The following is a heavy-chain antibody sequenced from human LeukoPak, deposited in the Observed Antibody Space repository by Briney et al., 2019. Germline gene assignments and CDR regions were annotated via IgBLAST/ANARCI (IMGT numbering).Heavy chain of an antibody. CDR2: ISSSGSTI. CDR3: ATGVIFDY. Sequence: LSLTCAVYGGSFSGYYWSWIRQAPGKGLEWVSYISSSGSTIYYADSVKGRFTISRDNAKNSLYLQMNSLRAEDTAVYYCATGVIFDYWGQGTLVTVSS. J-gene: IGHJ4*02. V-gene: IGHV3-11*01. CDR1: GGSFSGYY. D-gene: IGHD3-10*01.